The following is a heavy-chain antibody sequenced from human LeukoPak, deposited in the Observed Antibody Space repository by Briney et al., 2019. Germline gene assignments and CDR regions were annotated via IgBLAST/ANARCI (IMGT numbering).Heavy chain of an antibody. CDR1: GFTFSSYA. J-gene: IGHJ4*02. D-gene: IGHD3-22*01. CDR2: ITGSGGST. Sequence: GGSLRLSCAASGFTFSSYAMTWVRQAPGKGLEWVSAITGSGGSTYYADSVNGRFILSRDNSKNTLYLQMNSLRAEDTAVYYCAKVGSMYYYDSSGYSHWGQGTLVTVSS. V-gene: IGHV3-23*01. CDR3: AKVGSMYYYDSSGYSH.